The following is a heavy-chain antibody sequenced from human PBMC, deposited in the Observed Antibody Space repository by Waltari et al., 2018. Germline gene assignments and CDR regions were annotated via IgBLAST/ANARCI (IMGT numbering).Heavy chain of an antibody. CDR3: ATSGWYCFDY. CDR1: GFTLSSFW. J-gene: IGHJ4*02. V-gene: IGHV3-7*01. Sequence: EVQLVESGGGLVQPGGSLRLPCAASGFTLSSFWMNWFRQTPGKGLEWVAGIKQDGSEKYYADSVKGRFTISRDNAKNSLYLQMNSLRAEDTAVYYCATSGWYCFDYWGQGTLVTVSS. D-gene: IGHD6-19*01. CDR2: IKQDGSEK.